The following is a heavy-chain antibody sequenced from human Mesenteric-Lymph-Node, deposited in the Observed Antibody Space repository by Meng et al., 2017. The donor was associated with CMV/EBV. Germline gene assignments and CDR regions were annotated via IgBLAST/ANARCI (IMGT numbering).Heavy chain of an antibody. Sequence: ASGCPFTGYYVYWVRQASGRRLEWMRRINPFGGATDYAQNFQGRVTITRDTSITTAYMEVSRLTSDDTALYYCARSILGTTRGGLDYWGQGTLVTVSS. CDR2: INPFGGAT. J-gene: IGHJ4*02. CDR1: GCPFTGYY. V-gene: IGHV1-2*06. CDR3: ARSILGTTRGGLDY. D-gene: IGHD1-26*01.